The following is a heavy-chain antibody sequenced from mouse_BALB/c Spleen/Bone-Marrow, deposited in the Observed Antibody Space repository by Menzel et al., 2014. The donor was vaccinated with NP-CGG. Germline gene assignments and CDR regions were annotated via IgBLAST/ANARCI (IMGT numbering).Heavy chain of an antibody. CDR1: GYAFTNYL. J-gene: IGHJ2*01. V-gene: IGHV1-54*01. CDR2: TNPGSGGT. Sequence: VQLQQSGAELVRPGTSVKVSCKASGYAFTNYLIEWVEQRPGQGLEWIGVTNPGSGGTNYNEKFKGKATLTADKSSSTAYLQLSSLTSDDSAVYFCARHYFDYWGQGTTLTVSS. CDR3: ARHYFDY.